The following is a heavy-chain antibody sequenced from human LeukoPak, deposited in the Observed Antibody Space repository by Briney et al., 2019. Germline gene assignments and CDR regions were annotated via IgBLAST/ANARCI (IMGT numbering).Heavy chain of an antibody. CDR2: INPNSGGT. CDR1: VYTFTGYH. Sequence: ASVNVSLKASVYTFTGYHMHWVRQAPGQGLEWMGWINPNSGGTNYAQKFQGRVNMTRDTSISTAYMELSRLRADDKAVYYCARAPTLRAAAGTTADYWGQGTLVTVSS. CDR3: ARAPTLRAAAGTTADY. D-gene: IGHD6-13*01. J-gene: IGHJ4*02. V-gene: IGHV1-2*02.